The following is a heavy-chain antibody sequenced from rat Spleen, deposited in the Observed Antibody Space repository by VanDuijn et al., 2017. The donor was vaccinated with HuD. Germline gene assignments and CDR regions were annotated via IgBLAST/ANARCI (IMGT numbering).Heavy chain of an antibody. J-gene: IGHJ2*01. Sequence: EVQLVESGGGLVQPGRSMQLSCAAPGFTFSSFPLAWVRQAPPKSLEWVATISPPGGSTYFRNSVKGRFTISRDNAKSTLYLQMNSLRSEDTATYYCTIGSHYHDVPYYYEYWGQGAMVTVSA. CDR1: GFTFSSFP. CDR2: ISPPGGST. D-gene: IGHD1-12*01. CDR3: TIGSHYHDVPYYYEY. V-gene: IGHV5-46*01.